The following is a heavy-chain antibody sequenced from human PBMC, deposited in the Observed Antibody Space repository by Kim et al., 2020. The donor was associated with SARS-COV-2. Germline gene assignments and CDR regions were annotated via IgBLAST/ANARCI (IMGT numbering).Heavy chain of an antibody. Sequence: ADSVTGRLPISRDNAKNSLYLQMNSLGAEDTAVYYCARCRGLAHWYFDLWGRGTLVTVSS. V-gene: IGHV3-11*03. D-gene: IGHD6-19*01. J-gene: IGHJ2*01. CDR3: ARCRGLAHWYFDL.